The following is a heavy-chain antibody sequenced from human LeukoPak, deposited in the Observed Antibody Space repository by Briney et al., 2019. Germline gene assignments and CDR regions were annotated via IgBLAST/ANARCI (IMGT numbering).Heavy chain of an antibody. CDR2: LHSDGTT. D-gene: IGHD1-1*01. V-gene: IGHV3-66*01. CDR1: GFTVSSSH. CDR3: AGRGKEATAYDH. J-gene: IGHJ4*02. Sequence: GGSLRLSCAASGFTVSSSHMRWVRLAPGKGLEWVSLLHSDGTTYYAESVKGRFTISTDNSMNTLYLQMNTLRVEDTAVYHCAGRGKEATAYDHWGRGTLVAVSS.